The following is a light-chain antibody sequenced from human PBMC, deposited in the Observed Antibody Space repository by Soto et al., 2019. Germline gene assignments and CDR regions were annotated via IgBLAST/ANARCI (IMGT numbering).Light chain of an antibody. Sequence: QSVLTQPPSASGTPGQRVTISCSGSSSNFGSNYVYWYQQLPGTAPKLLIYSNNQRPSGVPDRFSGSKSGTSASLAISGLRSEDEADYYCSTWDDSLSVVVFGGGTKVTVL. J-gene: IGLJ2*01. CDR1: SSNFGSNY. CDR2: SNN. CDR3: STWDDSLSVVV. V-gene: IGLV1-47*02.